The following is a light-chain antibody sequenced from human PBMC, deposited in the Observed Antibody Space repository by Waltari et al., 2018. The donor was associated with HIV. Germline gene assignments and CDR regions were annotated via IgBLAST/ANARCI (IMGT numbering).Light chain of an antibody. CDR2: EVT. Sequence: QSALTQPASVSGSPGQSITISCTGTSSDVGSYNLVSWYQQYPGKVPKLMIYEVTKRPSVVSNRFSGSKSGNTASLTISGLQAEDEADYYCCSYAGSRTYVFGTGTKVPVL. V-gene: IGLV2-23*02. CDR3: CSYAGSRTYV. J-gene: IGLJ1*01. CDR1: SSDVGSYNL.